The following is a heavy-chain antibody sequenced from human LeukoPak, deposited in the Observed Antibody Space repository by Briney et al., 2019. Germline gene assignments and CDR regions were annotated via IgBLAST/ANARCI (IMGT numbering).Heavy chain of an antibody. V-gene: IGHV4-61*02. J-gene: IGHJ4*02. Sequence: SETLSLTCTVSGGSISSGNYYWSWIRQPAGKGLEWIGRIWADGGPTYKPSLKSRITISVDTSKNQFSLRLSSVTAADTAVYYCARGRDSRGYQFMGFDSWGQGTLVPVSS. CDR1: GGSISSGNYY. D-gene: IGHD3-22*01. CDR2: IWADGGP. CDR3: ARGRDSRGYQFMGFDS.